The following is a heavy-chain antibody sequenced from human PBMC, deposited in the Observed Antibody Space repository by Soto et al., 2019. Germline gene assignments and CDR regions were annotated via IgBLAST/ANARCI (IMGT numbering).Heavy chain of an antibody. D-gene: IGHD5-18*01. CDR1: GFTFRSHS. V-gene: IGHV3-21*01. Sequence: GGSLRLSCAASGFTFRSHSMTWVRQAPGKGLEWVAFISSTSSYISYADSVKGRFTISRDNAKNSLHLQMNSLRGEDTAVYYCARCGQYVDTGHIGPWGQGILVPVYS. CDR3: ARCGQYVDTGHIGP. J-gene: IGHJ5*02. CDR2: ISSTSSYI.